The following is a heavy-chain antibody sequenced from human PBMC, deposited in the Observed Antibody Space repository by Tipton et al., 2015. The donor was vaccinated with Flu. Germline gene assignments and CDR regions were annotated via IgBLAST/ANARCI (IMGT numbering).Heavy chain of an antibody. V-gene: IGHV1-8*01. J-gene: IGHJ2*01. CDR2: VNPNSGNT. CDR3: ARNRQQSRYFDL. Sequence: QVQLVQSGAEVKKPGASVKVSCKASGYTFSSYEINWVRQATGQGLEWMGWVNPNSGNTGYAQKFQGRVTMTRNTSISTAYMELTSLTSEDTAVYYCARNRQQSRYFDLWGRGTLVTVSS. D-gene: IGHD1-1*01. CDR1: GYTFSSYE.